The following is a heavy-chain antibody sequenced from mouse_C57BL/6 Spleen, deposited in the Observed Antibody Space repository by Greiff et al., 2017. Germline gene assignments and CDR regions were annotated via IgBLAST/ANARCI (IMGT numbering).Heavy chain of an antibody. CDR2: INPSTGGT. J-gene: IGHJ2*01. V-gene: IGHV1-43*01. CDR3: AREATVVDY. CDR1: GYSFTGYY. D-gene: IGHD1-1*01. Sequence: EVKLVESGPELVKPGASVKISCKASGYSFTGYYMHWVKQSSEKSLEWIGEINPSTGGTSYNQKFKGKATLTVDKSSSTAYMQLKSLTSEDSAVYYCAREATVVDYWGQGTTLTVSS.